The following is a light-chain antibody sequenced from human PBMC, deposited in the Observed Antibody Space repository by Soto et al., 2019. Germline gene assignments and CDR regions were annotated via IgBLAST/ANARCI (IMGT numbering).Light chain of an antibody. Sequence: DIQMTQSPSTLSASVGDRVTITCRASQSISNWLAWYQQKPGEAPKLLIYVASTLESGVPSRFSGSGSATEFTLTISSLQPDDFASYYCQQYHSYPWTFGQGTKVEIK. V-gene: IGKV1-5*03. CDR1: QSISNW. CDR3: QQYHSYPWT. J-gene: IGKJ1*01. CDR2: VAS.